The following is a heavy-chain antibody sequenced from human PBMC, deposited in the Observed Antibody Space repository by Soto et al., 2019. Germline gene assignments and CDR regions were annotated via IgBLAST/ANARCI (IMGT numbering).Heavy chain of an antibody. Sequence: ASVKVSCNGSGYTFTGYYMHWVRQAPGKGLEWMGGFDPEDGETIYAQKFQGRVTMTEDTSTDTAYMELSSLRSEDTAVYYCATATGTTAGWFDPWGQGTLVNVSS. CDR2: FDPEDGET. V-gene: IGHV1-24*01. D-gene: IGHD1-7*01. J-gene: IGHJ5*02. CDR1: GYTFTGYY. CDR3: ATATGTTAGWFDP.